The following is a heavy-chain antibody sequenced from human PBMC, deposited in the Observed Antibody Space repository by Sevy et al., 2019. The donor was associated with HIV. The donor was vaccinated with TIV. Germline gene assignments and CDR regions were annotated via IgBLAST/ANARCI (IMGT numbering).Heavy chain of an antibody. Sequence: GGSLRLSCGASGFSISTHAMNWVRQAPGRGLEWISGISATDGSTHYADSVKGRFTISRDNSKNTVHLQMNSLRAEDTALYYCAAGDTAFLADLDFWGQGTMVTVSS. CDR3: AAGDTAFLADLDF. CDR2: ISATDGST. D-gene: IGHD5-18*01. V-gene: IGHV3-23*01. J-gene: IGHJ4*02. CDR1: GFSISTHA.